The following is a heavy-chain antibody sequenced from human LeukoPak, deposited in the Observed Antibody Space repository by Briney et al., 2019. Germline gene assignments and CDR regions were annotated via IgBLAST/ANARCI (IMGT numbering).Heavy chain of an antibody. D-gene: IGHD1-26*01. J-gene: IGHJ4*02. CDR2: ISSSGSTI. CDR1: GFTSSSYE. V-gene: IGHV3-48*03. CDR3: ATNSGSYVY. Sequence: PGGSLRLSCAASGFTSSSYEMNWVRQAPGKGLEWVSYISSSGSTIYYADSVKGRFTISRDNAKNSLYLQMNSLRAEDTAVYYCATNSGSYVYWGQGTLVTVSS.